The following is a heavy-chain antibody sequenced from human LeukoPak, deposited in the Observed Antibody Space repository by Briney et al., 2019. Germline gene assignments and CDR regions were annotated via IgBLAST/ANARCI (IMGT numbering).Heavy chain of an antibody. J-gene: IGHJ3*02. CDR3: ARQSEAARLDAFDI. Sequence: SSETLSLTCTVSGGSISSYYWSWIRQPPGKGLEWIGYIYYSGSTNYNPSLKSRVTISVDTSKNQFSLKLSSVTAADTAVYYCARQSEAARLDAFDIWGQGTMVTVSS. D-gene: IGHD6-6*01. CDR1: GGSISSYY. CDR2: IYYSGST. V-gene: IGHV4-59*01.